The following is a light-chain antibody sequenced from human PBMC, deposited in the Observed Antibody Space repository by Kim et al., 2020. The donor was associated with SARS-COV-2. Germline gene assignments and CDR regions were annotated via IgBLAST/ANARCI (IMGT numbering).Light chain of an antibody. CDR2: KAS. CDR3: QQYNSYPEN. J-gene: IGKJ2*01. V-gene: IGKV1-5*03. Sequence: SASTGDRVTITCRASQSVGSSLAGYQQRPGKAPKLLIYKASNLETGVPSRFSGSGSAIQFTLTISSLQPDDSATYYCQQYNSYPENFGQGTKLEI. CDR1: QSVGSS.